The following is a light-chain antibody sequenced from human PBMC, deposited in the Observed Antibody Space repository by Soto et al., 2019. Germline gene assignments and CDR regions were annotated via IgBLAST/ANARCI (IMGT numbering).Light chain of an antibody. V-gene: IGKV1-27*01. CDR3: HCQHYDNSPGT. CDR1: QGICNY. J-gene: IGKJ1*01. CDR2: VAS. Sequence: DIQMTQSPSSLSASVGDRVTITCRASQGICNYLAWYQQKPGQVPKLLIYVASTLQSGVPSRFSGRGSGTDFSLSISSLQPEDVATYYWHCQHYDNSPGTFSQGTKVEI.